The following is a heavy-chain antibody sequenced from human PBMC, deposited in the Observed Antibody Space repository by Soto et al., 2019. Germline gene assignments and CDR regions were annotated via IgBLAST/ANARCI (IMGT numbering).Heavy chain of an antibody. D-gene: IGHD5-12*01. CDR1: GGSISSGGYS. V-gene: IGHV4-30-2*01. CDR2: IYHSGST. J-gene: IGHJ3*02. CDR3: ARVGRRDGYGDAFDI. Sequence: QLQLQESGSGLVKPSQTLSLTCAVSGGSISSGGYSWSWIRQPPGKGLEWIGYIYHSGSTYYNPSVKSRVTISVDRSKNQFSLKLSSVTAADTAVYYCARVGRRDGYGDAFDIWGQGTMVTVSS.